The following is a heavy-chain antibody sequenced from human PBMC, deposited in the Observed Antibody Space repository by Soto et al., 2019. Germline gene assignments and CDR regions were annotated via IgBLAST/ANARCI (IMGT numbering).Heavy chain of an antibody. V-gene: IGHV3-33*01. CDR3: ARDRFDGSAKYLFGP. D-gene: IGHD3-10*01. Sequence: QVQLVESGGGVVQPGRSLRLSCAASGFTFRNYGMHWVRQAPGKRLEWVAAIWNDGSNKHYTGSVKGRLTISRDNSNNTLYLQIDSLRADDTAVYYCARDRFDGSAKYLFGPWGQGTLVTVSS. J-gene: IGHJ5*02. CDR2: IWNDGSNK. CDR1: GFTFRNYG.